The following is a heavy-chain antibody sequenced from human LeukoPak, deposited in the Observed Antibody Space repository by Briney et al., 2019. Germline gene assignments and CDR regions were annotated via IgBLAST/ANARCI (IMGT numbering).Heavy chain of an antibody. Sequence: PGGSLRLSCAASGFTVSSNYMSWVRQAPGKGLEWVSAIYSGGSTYYADSVKGRFTISRHNSKNTLYLQMNSLRAEDTAVYYCARDYRSYSNYGGGYYYGMDVWGQGTTVTVSS. CDR3: ARDYRSYSNYGGGYYYGMDV. CDR2: IYSGGST. D-gene: IGHD4-11*01. V-gene: IGHV3-53*04. CDR1: GFTVSSNY. J-gene: IGHJ6*02.